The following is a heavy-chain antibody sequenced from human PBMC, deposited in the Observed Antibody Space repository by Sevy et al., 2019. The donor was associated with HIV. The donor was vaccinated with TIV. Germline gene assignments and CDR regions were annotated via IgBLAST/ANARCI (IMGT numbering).Heavy chain of an antibody. CDR2: IWYDGSNK. Sequence: GGSLRLSCAASGFTFSSYGMHWVRQAPGKGLEWVAVIWYDGSNKYYADSVKGRFTISRDNSKNTLYLQMNSLRAEDTAVYYCASEQPAAIHYGMDVWGQGTTVTVSS. V-gene: IGHV3-33*01. CDR3: ASEQPAAIHYGMDV. CDR1: GFTFSSYG. D-gene: IGHD2-2*01. J-gene: IGHJ6*02.